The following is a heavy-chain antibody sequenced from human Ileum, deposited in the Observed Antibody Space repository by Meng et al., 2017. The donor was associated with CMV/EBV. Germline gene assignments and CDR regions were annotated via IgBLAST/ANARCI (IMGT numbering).Heavy chain of an antibody. V-gene: IGHV3-23*01. Sequence: SGFTFSNHAMTWVRQAPGKGLEWVSDISIGSGANYADSVKGRFTISRDNSKNMVYLQMNSLRVEDTAVYYCAKKGWGGNRADEAIDYWGQGTLVTVSS. CDR3: AKKGWGGNRADEAIDY. CDR1: GFTFSNHA. D-gene: IGHD3-16*02. J-gene: IGHJ4*02. CDR2: ISIGSGA.